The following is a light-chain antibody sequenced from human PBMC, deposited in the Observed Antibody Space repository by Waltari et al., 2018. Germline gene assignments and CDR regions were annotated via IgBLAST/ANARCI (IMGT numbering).Light chain of an antibody. J-gene: IGLJ2*01. V-gene: IGLV2-8*01. CDR2: EVS. CDR3: SSYAGSNNLV. Sequence: QSALTQPPSASGSPGQSVTISCTGTSSDVGGYNYVSWYEQHPGKAPTLMIYEVSNRPSGVPDRFSGSKSGNTASLTVSGLQAEDEADYYCSSYAGSNNLVFGGGTKLTVL. CDR1: SSDVGGYNY.